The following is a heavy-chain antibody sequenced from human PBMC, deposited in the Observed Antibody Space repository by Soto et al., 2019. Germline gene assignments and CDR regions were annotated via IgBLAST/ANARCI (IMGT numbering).Heavy chain of an antibody. CDR2: ISSSSSTI. Sequence: GGSLRLSCAASGFTFSSYSMNWVRQAPGKGLEWVSYISSSSSTIYYADSVKGRFTISRDNAKNSLYLQMNSLRAEDTAVYYCARVFSSSWGAFDIWGQGTMVTVSS. CDR3: ARVFSSSWGAFDI. CDR1: GFTFSSYS. J-gene: IGHJ3*02. D-gene: IGHD6-13*01. V-gene: IGHV3-48*01.